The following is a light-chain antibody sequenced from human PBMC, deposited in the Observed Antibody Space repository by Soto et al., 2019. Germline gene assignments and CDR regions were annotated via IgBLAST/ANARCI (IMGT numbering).Light chain of an antibody. CDR1: SGHSSYA. J-gene: IGLJ3*02. Sequence: QSVLTQSPSASASLGASVNLTCTLSSGHSSYAIAWHQQQPEKGSRYLMKLNSDGSHNKGDGIPDRFSGSSSGAERYLTISSLQSEDEADYYCQTWGTGIRVFGGGTKLTVL. CDR3: QTWGTGIRV. CDR2: LNSDGSH. V-gene: IGLV4-69*01.